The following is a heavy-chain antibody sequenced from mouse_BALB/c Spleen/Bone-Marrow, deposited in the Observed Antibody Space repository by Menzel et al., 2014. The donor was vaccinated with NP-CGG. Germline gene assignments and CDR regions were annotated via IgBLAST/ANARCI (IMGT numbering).Heavy chain of an antibody. J-gene: IGHJ4*01. CDR3: ARHVGNPYAMDY. CDR2: ISNGGGST. V-gene: IGHV5-12-2*01. CDR1: GFTFSSYT. Sequence: EVMLVESGGGLVQPGGSLKLSCAASGFTFSSYTMSWVRQTPEKRLEWVAYISNGGGSTYYPDTVKGRFTISRDNAKNTLYLQMSSLKSEDTAMYYCARHVGNPYAMDYWGQGTPVTVSS. D-gene: IGHD3-1*01.